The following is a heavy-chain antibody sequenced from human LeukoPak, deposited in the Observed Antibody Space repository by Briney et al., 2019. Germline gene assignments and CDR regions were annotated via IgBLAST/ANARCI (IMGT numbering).Heavy chain of an antibody. CDR2: ISGSGGST. J-gene: IGHJ4*02. CDR1: GFTFSSYA. V-gene: IGHV3-23*01. Sequence: GGSLRLSCAASGFTFSSYAMSWVRQAPGKGLEWVSAISGSGGSTYYADSVKGRFTISRDNSKNTLYLQMNSLRAEDTAVYYCAKSVLRVKERWLMFDYWGQGTLVTVSS. D-gene: IGHD3-9*01. CDR3: AKSVLRVKERWLMFDY.